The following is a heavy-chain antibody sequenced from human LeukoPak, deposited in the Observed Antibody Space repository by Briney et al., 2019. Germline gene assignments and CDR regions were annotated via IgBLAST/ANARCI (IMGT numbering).Heavy chain of an antibody. V-gene: IGHV3-30*18. CDR3: AKDLNLYGMDV. J-gene: IGHJ6*02. CDR1: GFTFSSYG. CDR2: ISYDGSNK. Sequence: GGSLRLSCAASGFTFSSYGMHWVRQAPGKGLEWVAVISYDGSNKYYADSVKVRFTISRDNSKNTLYLQMNSLRAEDTAVYYCAKDLNLYGMDVWGQGTTVTVSS.